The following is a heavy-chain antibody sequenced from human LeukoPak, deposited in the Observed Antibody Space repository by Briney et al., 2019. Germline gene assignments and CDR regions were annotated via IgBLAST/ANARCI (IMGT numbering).Heavy chain of an antibody. Sequence: SETLSLTCTVSGGSISYYYWSWIRQSAGKGLEWIGRIYTSGTTNYNPSLKSRVTMSVDTSKNQFSLKMNSVTAADTAVYYCARGEMTYYYYGMDVWGQGTTVTVPS. CDR2: IYTSGTT. D-gene: IGHD5-24*01. CDR1: GGSISYYY. J-gene: IGHJ6*02. V-gene: IGHV4-4*07. CDR3: ARGEMTYYYYGMDV.